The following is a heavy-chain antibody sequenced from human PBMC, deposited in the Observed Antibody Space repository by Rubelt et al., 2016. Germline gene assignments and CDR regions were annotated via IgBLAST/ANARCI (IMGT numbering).Heavy chain of an antibody. D-gene: IGHD1-7*01. CDR2: INHSGST. CDR1: GGPISSSSYY. CDR3: ARGGTTGSFDY. J-gene: IGHJ4*02. Sequence: QVQLQQWGPGLVKPSETLSLTCTVSGGPISSSSYYWGWIRPPTGKGLEWIGEINHSGSTNYNPSLKSRVTLSVDTSKNQVSLKLSSVTAAETAVYYCARGGTTGSFDYWGQGTLVTDSS. V-gene: IGHV4-39*07.